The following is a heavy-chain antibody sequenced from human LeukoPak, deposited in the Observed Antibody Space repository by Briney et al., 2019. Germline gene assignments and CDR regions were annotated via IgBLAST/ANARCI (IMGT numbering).Heavy chain of an antibody. CDR1: GFTFSSYE. CDR3: ARSDPTIVVVAAQVGWFDP. Sequence: GGSLRLSCAASGFTFSSYEMNWVRQAPGKGLEWVSYISSSGSTIYYADSVKGRFTISRDNAKNSLYLQMNSLRAEDTAVYYCARSDPTIVVVAAQVGWFDPWGQGTLVTVSS. J-gene: IGHJ5*02. D-gene: IGHD2-15*01. V-gene: IGHV3-48*03. CDR2: ISSSGSTI.